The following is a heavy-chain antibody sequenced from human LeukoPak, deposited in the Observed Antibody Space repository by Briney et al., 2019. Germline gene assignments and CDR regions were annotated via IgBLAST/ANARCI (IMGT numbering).Heavy chain of an antibody. V-gene: IGHV1-18*04. CDR1: GYTFTSYG. Sequence: ASVKVSCKASGYTFTSYGISRVRQAPGQGLEWMGWISAYNGNTNYAQKLQGRVTMTTDTSTSTAYMELRSLRSDDTAVYYCARDSLYGSGNTNWFDPWGQGTLVTVSS. CDR2: ISAYNGNT. J-gene: IGHJ5*02. CDR3: ARDSLYGSGNTNWFDP. D-gene: IGHD3-10*01.